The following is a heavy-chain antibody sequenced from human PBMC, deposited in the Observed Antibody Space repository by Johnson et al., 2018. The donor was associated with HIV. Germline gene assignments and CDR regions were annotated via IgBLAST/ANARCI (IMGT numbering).Heavy chain of an antibody. J-gene: IGHJ3*02. CDR1: GFTVSSNY. Sequence: QVQLVESGGGLVKPGGSLRLSCAASGFTVSSNYMSWVRQAQGKGLEWVSGISWNSGSIGYADSVKGRFTISRDNAKNSLYLHMNSLRPEDTAIYYCVREGYSSSSDAFDIWGQGTMVTVSS. CDR3: VREGYSSSSDAFDI. V-gene: IGHV3-11*04. CDR2: ISWNSGSI. D-gene: IGHD6-6*01.